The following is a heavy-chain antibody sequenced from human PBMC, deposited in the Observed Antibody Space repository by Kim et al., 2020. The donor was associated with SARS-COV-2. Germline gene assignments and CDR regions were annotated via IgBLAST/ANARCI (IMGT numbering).Heavy chain of an antibody. V-gene: IGHV3-74*01. CDR3: TRGWLNGMEV. Sequence: GGSLRLSCAASGFTFSSYWIHWVRQAPGKGLVWVSRISSDGRMTNYADSVKGRFTISRDNAKNTLYQQMSSLRAEDTAVYYCTRGWLNGMEVWGQGTTV. D-gene: IGHD6-19*01. CDR1: GFTFSSYW. J-gene: IGHJ6*02. CDR2: ISSDGRMT.